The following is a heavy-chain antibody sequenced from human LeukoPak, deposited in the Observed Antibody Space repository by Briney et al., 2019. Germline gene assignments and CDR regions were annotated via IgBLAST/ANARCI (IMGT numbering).Heavy chain of an antibody. CDR1: GDSVTTYY. J-gene: IGHJ4*02. Sequence: SETLSLTCSFSGDSVTTYYWSWIRQSPGKGLEWIGHIYSSGNTDYNSSLKSRVTISVDTSKSQFSLRLSSVTATDTAVYYCARLRWQLVGPYFDYWGQGILVTVSS. CDR2: IYSSGNT. CDR3: ARLRWQLVGPYFDY. V-gene: IGHV4-59*02. D-gene: IGHD1-26*01.